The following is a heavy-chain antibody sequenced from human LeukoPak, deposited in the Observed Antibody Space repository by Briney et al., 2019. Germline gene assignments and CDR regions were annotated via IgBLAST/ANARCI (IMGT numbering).Heavy chain of an antibody. Sequence: SETLSLTCTVSGGSISSYYWSWIRQPPGKGLEWIGYIYYSGSTSYNPSLKSRVTISVDTSKNQFSLKLSSVTAADTAVYYCARLGIGFDPWGQGTLVTVSS. CDR3: ARLGIGFDP. J-gene: IGHJ5*02. V-gene: IGHV4-59*01. D-gene: IGHD1-26*01. CDR1: GGSISSYY. CDR2: IYYSGST.